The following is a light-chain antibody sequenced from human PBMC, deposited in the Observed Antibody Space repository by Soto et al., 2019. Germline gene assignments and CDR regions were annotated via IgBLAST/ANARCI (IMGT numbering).Light chain of an antibody. Sequence: QSALTQPASVSGSPGQSITISCTGTSNDVGGYNYVSWYQQHPGKVPKLMIYEVSNRPSGVSNRFSGSKSGNTASLTISGLQAEDEADYYCSSYTSSSTLVVFGTGTKVTVL. CDR2: EVS. CDR1: SNDVGGYNY. J-gene: IGLJ1*01. CDR3: SSYTSSSTLVV. V-gene: IGLV2-14*01.